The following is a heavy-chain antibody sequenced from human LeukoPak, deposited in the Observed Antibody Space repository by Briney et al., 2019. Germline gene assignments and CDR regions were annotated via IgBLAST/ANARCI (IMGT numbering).Heavy chain of an antibody. CDR1: GGSISSYY. J-gene: IGHJ3*02. CDR2: IYYSGST. Sequence: SETLSLTCTVSGGSISSYYWSWIRQPPVKGLEWIGYIYYSGSTNYNPSLKSRVTISVDTSKNQFSLKLSSVTAADTAVYYCASLKVTSDASDIWGQGTMVTVSS. D-gene: IGHD4-11*01. CDR3: ASLKVTSDASDI. V-gene: IGHV4-59*01.